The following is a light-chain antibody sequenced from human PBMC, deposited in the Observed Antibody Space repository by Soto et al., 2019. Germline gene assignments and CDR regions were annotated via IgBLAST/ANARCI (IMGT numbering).Light chain of an antibody. Sequence: DIQMTQSPSSLSASVGDRVTIICRASQSIVSYFNWYQQKPGKAPTLLVYAASSPRTGVPSRFSGSGSGTNFTLTIGSLQPEDFATYYCQQSYTSPFNFGPGTQVHV. J-gene: IGKJ3*01. CDR3: QQSYTSPFN. CDR2: AAS. CDR1: QSIVSY. V-gene: IGKV1-39*01.